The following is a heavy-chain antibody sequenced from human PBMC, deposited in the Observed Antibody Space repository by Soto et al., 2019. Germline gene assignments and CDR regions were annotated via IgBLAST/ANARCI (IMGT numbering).Heavy chain of an antibody. Sequence: QVQLQESGPGLVKPSETLSLTCTVSGGSISSYYWSWIRQPPGKGLVWIGYMYNTGSTVYNPSLKSRVSISVDTTKNQFSLKLNAVTAPDTAVYYCARDLWGYCGTDCYPLDVWGQGTTVTVSS. CDR2: MYNTGST. CDR3: ARDLWGYCGTDCYPLDV. CDR1: GGSISSYY. J-gene: IGHJ6*02. V-gene: IGHV4-59*01. D-gene: IGHD2-21*02.